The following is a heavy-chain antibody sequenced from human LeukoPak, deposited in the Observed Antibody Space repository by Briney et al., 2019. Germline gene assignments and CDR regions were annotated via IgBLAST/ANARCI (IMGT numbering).Heavy chain of an antibody. J-gene: IGHJ5*02. Sequence: SETLSLTCVGSGGSISGYHWSWIRQPPGKGLEWIGYIYYKGITNYNPSLKSRVTISLDTSKSQFSLKLSSVTAADTAVYYCARLVAVTGTVDWFDPWGQGTVVTVSS. CDR3: ARLVAVTGTVDWFDP. CDR2: IYYKGIT. D-gene: IGHD2-21*02. V-gene: IGHV4-59*08. CDR1: GGSISGYH.